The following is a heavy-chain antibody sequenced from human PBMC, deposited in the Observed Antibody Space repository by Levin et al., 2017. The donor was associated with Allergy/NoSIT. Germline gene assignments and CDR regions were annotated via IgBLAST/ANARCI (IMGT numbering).Heavy chain of an antibody. Sequence: GGSLRLSCAASGFTFDDYAMHWVRQAPGKGLEWVSGISWNSGSIGYADSVKGRFTISRDNAKNSLYLQMNSLRAEDTALYYCAKDNGYYYYYGMDVWGQGTTVTVSS. V-gene: IGHV3-9*01. J-gene: IGHJ6*02. CDR2: ISWNSGSI. CDR3: AKDNGYYYYYGMDV. CDR1: GFTFDDYA.